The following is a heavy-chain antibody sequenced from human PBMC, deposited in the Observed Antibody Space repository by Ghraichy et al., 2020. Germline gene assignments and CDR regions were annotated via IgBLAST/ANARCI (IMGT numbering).Heavy chain of an antibody. CDR2: LYYSGST. D-gene: IGHD3-22*01. Sequence: SETLSLTCSVSGGPITSNIYFWGWIRQPPGKGLEWIGSLYYSGSTYYNPSLKSRVPILADTSKNQFSLKLSSVTAADTAVYYCAAPYYYDSSGYKYKAVFDIWGQGTMVTVSS. V-gene: IGHV4-39*01. CDR1: GGPITSNIYF. CDR3: AAPYYYDSSGYKYKAVFDI. J-gene: IGHJ3*02.